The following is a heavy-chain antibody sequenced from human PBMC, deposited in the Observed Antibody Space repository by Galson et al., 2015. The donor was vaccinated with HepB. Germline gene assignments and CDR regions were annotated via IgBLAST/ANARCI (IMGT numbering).Heavy chain of an antibody. CDR3: AKGGIVGATFDD. Sequence: SLRLSCAASGFTFSSYAMSWVRQAPETGLEWVSAIGGSDIVTYYADSVKGRFTISRDNSKNTLYLQMNSLRAEDTAVYYCAKGGIVGATFDDWGQGTPVTVSS. V-gene: IGHV3-23*01. D-gene: IGHD1-26*01. J-gene: IGHJ4*02. CDR1: GFTFSSYA. CDR2: IGGSDIVT.